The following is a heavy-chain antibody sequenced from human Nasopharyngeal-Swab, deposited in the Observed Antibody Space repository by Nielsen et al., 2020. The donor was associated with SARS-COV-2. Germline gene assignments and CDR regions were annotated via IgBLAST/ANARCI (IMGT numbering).Heavy chain of an antibody. CDR2: ISWNSGSI. J-gene: IGHJ6*02. D-gene: IGHD1-1*01. CDR3: AKDGQRPLYYYAMDV. V-gene: IGHV3-9*01. CDR1: GFTFDDYA. Sequence: SLKISCVASGFTFDDYAMHWVRQALGKGLEWVSGISWNSGSIAYADSVKGRFTISRDNAKNSLYLQMNSLRAEDTALYYCAKDGQRPLYYYAMDVWGQGTTVTVSS.